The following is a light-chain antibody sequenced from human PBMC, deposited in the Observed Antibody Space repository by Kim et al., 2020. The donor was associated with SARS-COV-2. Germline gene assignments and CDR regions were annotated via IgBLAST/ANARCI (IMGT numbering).Light chain of an antibody. V-gene: IGLV3-21*04. CDR1: NSGSKS. Sequence: APGKTARITCGGTNSGSKSVHWYQRKPGQAPVLVIYYDSDRPSGIPERFSGSNSGNTATLTISRVEAGDEADYYCQVWDSSSDPVVFGGGTQLTVL. J-gene: IGLJ2*01. CDR2: YDS. CDR3: QVWDSSSDPVV.